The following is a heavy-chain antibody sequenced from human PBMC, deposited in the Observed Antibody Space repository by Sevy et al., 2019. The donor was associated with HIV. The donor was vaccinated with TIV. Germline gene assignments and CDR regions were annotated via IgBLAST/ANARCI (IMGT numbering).Heavy chain of an antibody. CDR1: GFTFSKYS. V-gene: IGHV3-23*01. D-gene: IGHD2-8*01. J-gene: IGHJ4*02. Sequence: GGSLRLSCAASGFTFSKYSMSWGRQPPGKGLEWVSTLSFGCGEINYAHSVKGRFTISRDNSKSSVYLQMNNLRPEDTAVYYCAREGCTKPHDYWGQGTLVTVSS. CDR3: AREGCTKPHDY. CDR2: LSFGCGEI.